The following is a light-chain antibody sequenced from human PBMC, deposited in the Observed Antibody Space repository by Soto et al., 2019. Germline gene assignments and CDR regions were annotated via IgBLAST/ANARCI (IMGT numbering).Light chain of an antibody. CDR1: SSDVGGYSY. CDR2: EVN. V-gene: IGLV2-14*01. Sequence: QSALTQPASVSGSPGQSITISCTGTSSDVGGYSYVSWYQQHPGKAPKLMIYEVNNRPSGVSNRFSGSKSGNTASLTISGLQAEDEADYYCCSYTSTTTLNVFGTGTKLIVL. CDR3: CSYTSTTTLNV. J-gene: IGLJ1*01.